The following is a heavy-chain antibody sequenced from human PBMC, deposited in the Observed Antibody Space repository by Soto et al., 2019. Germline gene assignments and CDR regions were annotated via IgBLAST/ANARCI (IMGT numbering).Heavy chain of an antibody. CDR1: GGSISSGCYY. CDR3: ARDESAFDI. CDR2: IYYSGST. V-gene: IGHV4-31*03. J-gene: IGHJ3*02. Sequence: PSETLSLTCTVCGGSISSGCYYWSWIRQHPGKGLEWIGYIYYSGSTYYNPSLKSRVTISVDTSKNQFSLKLSSVAAADAAVYYCARDESAFDICGQRTMVTVSS.